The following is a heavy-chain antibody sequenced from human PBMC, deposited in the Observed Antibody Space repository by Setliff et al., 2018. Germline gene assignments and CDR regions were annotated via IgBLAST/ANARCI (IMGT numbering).Heavy chain of an antibody. D-gene: IGHD3-10*01. V-gene: IGHV1-3*01. J-gene: IGHJ6*02. CDR3: AGSVGGAPYYYGLGV. Sequence: ASVKVSCKASGYTFTYFGVSWLRLAPGQGLEWMGWITAGFADTRYSQKFQGRVTITRDTSASTIYMQLTNLRSEDTAVYYCAGSVGGAPYYYGLGVWGQGTTVTSP. CDR1: GYTFTYFG. CDR2: ITAGFADT.